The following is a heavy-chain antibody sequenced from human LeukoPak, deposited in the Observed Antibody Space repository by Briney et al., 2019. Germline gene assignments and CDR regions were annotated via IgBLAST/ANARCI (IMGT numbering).Heavy chain of an antibody. CDR3: AFTPPANYYGSGRAFDI. CDR2: IYTSGST. D-gene: IGHD3-10*01. CDR1: GGSISSYY. V-gene: IGHV4-4*07. J-gene: IGHJ3*02. Sequence: PSETLSLTCTVSGGSISSYYWSWIRQPAGKGLEWIGRIYTSGSTNYNPSLKSRVTMSVDTSKNQFSLKLSSVTAAVTAVYYCAFTPPANYYGSGRAFDIWGQGTMVTVSS.